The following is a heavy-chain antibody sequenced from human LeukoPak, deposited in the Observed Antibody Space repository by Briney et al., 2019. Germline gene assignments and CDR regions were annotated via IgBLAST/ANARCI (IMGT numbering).Heavy chain of an antibody. CDR1: GFTFSSDA. J-gene: IGHJ3*02. V-gene: IGHV3-23*01. CDR2: ISGSGGST. CDR3: ARDEVTWGAFDI. D-gene: IGHD2-21*02. Sequence: GGSLRLSCAASGFTFSSDAMSWVRQAPGKGLEWVSAISGSGGSTYYADSVKGRFTISRDNSKNTLYLQMNSLRAEDTAVYYCARDEVTWGAFDIWGQGTMVTVSS.